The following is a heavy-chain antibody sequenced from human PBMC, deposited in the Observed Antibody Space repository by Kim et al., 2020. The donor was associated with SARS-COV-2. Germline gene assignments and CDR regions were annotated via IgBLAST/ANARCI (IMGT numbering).Heavy chain of an antibody. D-gene: IGHD3-10*01. CDR2: IRSKTNSNTT. Sequence: GGSLRLSCAASGFTFSGSGMHWVRQASGKGLEWVGRIRSKTNSNTTAYAASVKGRFTISRDDSKNTAYLQMNSLKTEDTAVYYCTRWFHGMDVWGQGTTVTVSS. V-gene: IGHV3-73*01. J-gene: IGHJ6*02. CDR1: GFTFSGSG. CDR3: TRWFHGMDV.